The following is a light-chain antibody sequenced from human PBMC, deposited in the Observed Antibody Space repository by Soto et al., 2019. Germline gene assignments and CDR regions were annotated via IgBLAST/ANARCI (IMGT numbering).Light chain of an antibody. CDR1: SSNVGGYNY. V-gene: IGLV2-14*01. J-gene: IGLJ1*01. CDR3: SSYTSSSTPDV. CDR2: KVS. Sequence: QSALTQPASVSGSPGQSITISCTGTSSNVGGYNYVSWYQHHPGKAPKLMIYKVSNRPSGVSYRFSGSKSGNTASLTISGLQAEDEADYYCSSYTSSSTPDVFGTGTKLTLL.